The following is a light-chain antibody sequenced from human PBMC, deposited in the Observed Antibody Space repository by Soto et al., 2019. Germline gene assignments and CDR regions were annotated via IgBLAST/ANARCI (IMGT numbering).Light chain of an antibody. CDR3: QHYNSYSEV. V-gene: IGKV1-5*03. CDR1: QTISSW. J-gene: IGKJ1*01. Sequence: DIQITQSPSSLSDSVGDRVTITCRASQTISSWLAWYQQKPGKAPKLLIYKASTLKSGVPSRFSGSGSGTEFTLTISSLQPDDFATYYCQHYNSYSEVFGQGTKVDIK. CDR2: KAS.